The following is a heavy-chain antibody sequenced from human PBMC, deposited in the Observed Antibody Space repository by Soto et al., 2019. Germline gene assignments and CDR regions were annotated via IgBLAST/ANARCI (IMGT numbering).Heavy chain of an antibody. V-gene: IGHV3-30*18. CDR1: GFTFSSYG. Sequence: GGSLRLSCAASGFTFSSYGMHWVRQAPGKGLEWVAVISYDGSNKYYADSVKGRFTISRDNSKNTLYLQMNSLRAEDTAVYYCAKVAVAGTVKYYYGMDVWGQGTTVTVPS. CDR2: ISYDGSNK. CDR3: AKVAVAGTVKYYYGMDV. J-gene: IGHJ6*02. D-gene: IGHD6-19*01.